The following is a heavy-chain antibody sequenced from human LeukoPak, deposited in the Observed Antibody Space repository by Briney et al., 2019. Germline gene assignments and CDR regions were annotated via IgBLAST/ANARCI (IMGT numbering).Heavy chain of an antibody. J-gene: IGHJ3*01. CDR3: ARAIPAGVFDF. CDR2: INSDGGSI. Sequence: PGGSLRLSCAASGFTFSSSGMHWVRQVPGKGLVWVSYINSDGGSINYADSVKGRFTISRDNAKNTLYLQINSLRAEDTALYLCARAIPAGVFDFLGQGTMVTVSS. D-gene: IGHD1-14*01. V-gene: IGHV3-74*01. CDR1: GFTFSSSG.